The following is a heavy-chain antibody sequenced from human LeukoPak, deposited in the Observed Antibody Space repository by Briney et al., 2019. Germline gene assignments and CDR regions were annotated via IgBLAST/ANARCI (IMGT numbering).Heavy chain of an antibody. Sequence: GASVKVSCKASGYTFTSYGISWVRQAPGQGLEWMGWISAYNGNTNYAQKVQGRVTMTTDTSTSTAYMELRSLRSDDTAVYYCARVNWELLRPDAFDIWGQGTMVTVSS. CDR3: ARVNWELLRPDAFDI. CDR2: ISAYNGNT. V-gene: IGHV1-18*01. CDR1: GYTFTSYG. D-gene: IGHD1-26*01. J-gene: IGHJ3*02.